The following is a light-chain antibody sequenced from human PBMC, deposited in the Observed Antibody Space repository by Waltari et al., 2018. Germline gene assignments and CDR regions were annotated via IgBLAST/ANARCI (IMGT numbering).Light chain of an antibody. CDR1: SGYIASGY. J-gene: IGLJ3*02. V-gene: IGLV6-57*04. Sequence: NFMLTQPHSVSESPGKTVTISCTRSSGYIASGYVQWYQLRPARVPTPVIYEHTPRPSGVPDRFSGSIARSSNSASLTISGLRTDDEADYYCQSYDNWTWVFGGGTKLTVL. CDR3: QSYDNWTWV. CDR2: EHT.